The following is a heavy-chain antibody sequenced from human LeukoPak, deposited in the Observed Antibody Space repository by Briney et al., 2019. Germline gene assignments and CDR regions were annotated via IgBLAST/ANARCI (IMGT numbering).Heavy chain of an antibody. J-gene: IGHJ6*03. D-gene: IGHD6-6*01. CDR1: GGSITNYY. CDR3: ARGSIAARPRYMDV. Sequence: SETLSLTCTVSGGSITNYYWSWIRQPPGKGLEWIGFSYYNGNTNYNPSLKSRVTISVDTSKNQFSLKLSSVTAADTAVYYCARGSIAARPRYMDVWGKGTTVTVSS. V-gene: IGHV4-59*12. CDR2: SYYNGNT.